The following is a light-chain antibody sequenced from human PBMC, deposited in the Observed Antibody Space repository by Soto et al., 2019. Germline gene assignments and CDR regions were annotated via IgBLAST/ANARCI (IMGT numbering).Light chain of an antibody. CDR1: SSDVGGYNY. Sequence: QSALTQPASVSGSPGQSITISCTGTSSDVGGYNYVSWYQQYPGKAPKLMIYEVSNRPSGVSNRFSGSKSGNTASLTISGLQAEGEADYYCSSHTSSNTHVVFGGGTKLTVL. J-gene: IGLJ2*01. V-gene: IGLV2-14*01. CDR3: SSHTSSNTHVV. CDR2: EVS.